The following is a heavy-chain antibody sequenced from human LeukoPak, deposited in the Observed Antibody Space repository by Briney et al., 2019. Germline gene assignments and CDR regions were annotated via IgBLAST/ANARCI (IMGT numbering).Heavy chain of an antibody. Sequence: SGTLSLTCAVSGGSISSSNWWSWVRQPPGKGLEWIGSIYYSGSTYYNPSLKSRVTISVDTSKNQFSLKLSSVTAADTAVYYCARTYVHFDYWGQGTLVTVSS. CDR3: ARTYVHFDY. D-gene: IGHD3-10*02. CDR1: GGSISSSNW. V-gene: IGHV4-4*02. CDR2: IYYSGST. J-gene: IGHJ4*02.